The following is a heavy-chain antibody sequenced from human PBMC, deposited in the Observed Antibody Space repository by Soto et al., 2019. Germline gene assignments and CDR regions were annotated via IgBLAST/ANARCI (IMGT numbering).Heavy chain of an antibody. CDR2: MNPNSGNT. D-gene: IGHD6-13*01. J-gene: IGHJ4*02. Sequence: QVQLVQSGAEVKKPGASVKVSCKASGYTFTSYDINWVRQATGQGLEWMGWMNPNSGNTGYAQKFQGRVTRTRNTSIRTAYMELSSLRSEDTAVYYCAREHSSSWRFDYWGQGTLVTVSS. CDR3: AREHSSSWRFDY. V-gene: IGHV1-8*01. CDR1: GYTFTSYD.